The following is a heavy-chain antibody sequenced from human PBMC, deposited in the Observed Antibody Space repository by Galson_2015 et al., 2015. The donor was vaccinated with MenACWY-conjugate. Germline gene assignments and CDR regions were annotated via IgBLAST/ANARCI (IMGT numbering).Heavy chain of an antibody. CDR1: GFTFSKYW. CDR3: GVDYEFWSTYAGGASGG. J-gene: IGHJ4*02. V-gene: IGHV3-21*01. Sequence: SLRLSCAVSGFTFSKYWMNWVRQAPGKGLEWVSSISFSSIYINYADSVKGRFTISRDNARNSLFLQMKSLRAEATAGYYCGVDYEFWSTYAGGASGGWGQGTLATVAS. CDR2: ISFSSIYI. D-gene: IGHD3-3*01.